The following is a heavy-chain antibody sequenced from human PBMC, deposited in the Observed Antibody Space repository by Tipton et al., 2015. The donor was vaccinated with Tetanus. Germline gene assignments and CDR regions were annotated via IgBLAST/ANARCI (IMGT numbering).Heavy chain of an antibody. J-gene: IGHJ5*02. V-gene: IGHV4-39*01. CDR2: IYSYNGNT. CDR1: GGSISSGTFY. CDR3: ARSADNWFDP. Sequence: LRLSCTVSGGSISSGTFYWDWIRQPPGKGLEWIGNIYSYNGNTLQNPSLQSRVPISLDKSKNQFSLKRRSVTAADTAVYYCARSADNWFDPWGQGTLVTVSS.